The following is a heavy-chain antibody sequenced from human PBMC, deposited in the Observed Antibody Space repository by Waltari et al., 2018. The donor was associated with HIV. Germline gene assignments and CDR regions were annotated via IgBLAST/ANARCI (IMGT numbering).Heavy chain of an antibody. V-gene: IGHV3-23*01. Sequence: EVQLLESGGGLVQPGGSLRLSCAASGFTFSSYVMRWVRQAPGKGLEWVSAISAGGVSTYYADSVKGRFTISRDNSKNTVYLQMNSLRGEDTAVYYCARDLGGYWYFDLWGRGTLVTVSS. CDR3: ARDLGGYWYFDL. J-gene: IGHJ2*01. D-gene: IGHD3-16*01. CDR2: ISAGGVST. CDR1: GFTFSSYV.